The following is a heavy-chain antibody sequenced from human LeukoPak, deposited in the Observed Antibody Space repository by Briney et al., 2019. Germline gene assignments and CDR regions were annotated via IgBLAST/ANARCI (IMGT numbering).Heavy chain of an antibody. J-gene: IGHJ1*01. CDR2: IWYDGSSK. CDR3: ARGLTYYYDSSGYHPEYFQH. Sequence: GGSLRFSCAASGFTFDTYGMHWVRQAPGKGLEWVAVIWYDGSSKYYADSVKGRFTISRDNSKNTLYLQMNSLRAEDTAVYYCARGLTYYYDSSGYHPEYFQHWGQGTLVTVSS. CDR1: GFTFDTYG. D-gene: IGHD3-22*01. V-gene: IGHV3-33*01.